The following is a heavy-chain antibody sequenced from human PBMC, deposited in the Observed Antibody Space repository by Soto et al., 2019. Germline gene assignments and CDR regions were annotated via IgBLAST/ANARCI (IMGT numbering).Heavy chain of an antibody. Sequence: GGSLRLSCAASGFTFSSYGMHWVRQAPGKGLEWVAVIWYDGSNKYYADSVKGRFTISRDNSKNTLYLQMNSLRAEDTAVYYCARDLQTGTFDYWGQGTLVTVSS. CDR3: ARDLQTGTFDY. CDR2: IWYDGSNK. CDR1: GFTFSSYG. D-gene: IGHD7-27*01. J-gene: IGHJ4*02. V-gene: IGHV3-33*01.